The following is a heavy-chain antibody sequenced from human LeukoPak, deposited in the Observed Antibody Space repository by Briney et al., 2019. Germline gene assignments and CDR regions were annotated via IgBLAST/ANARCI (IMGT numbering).Heavy chain of an antibody. CDR2: IYSGGST. V-gene: IGHV3-66*02. CDR3: ARDFTDPVGATRVYYFDY. D-gene: IGHD1-26*01. J-gene: IGHJ4*02. CDR1: GFTVSSNS. Sequence: GGSLRLSCAASGFTVSSNSMSWVRQAPGKGLEWVSVIYSGGSTYYADSVKGRFTISRDNSKNTLYLQMNSLRAEDTAVYYCARDFTDPVGATRVYYFDYWGQGTLVTVSS.